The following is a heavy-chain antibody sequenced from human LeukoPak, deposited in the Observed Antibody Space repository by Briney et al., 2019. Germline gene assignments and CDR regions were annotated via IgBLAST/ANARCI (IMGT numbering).Heavy chain of an antibody. J-gene: IGHJ3*02. CDR1: GFTFSSFA. CDR3: ARGHVGLLHRGGHDAFDI. V-gene: IGHV3-23*01. Sequence: PGGSLRLSCAASGFTFSSFAMNWVRQAPGQGLEWVSIISGSGDTTHYTDSVKGRFTVSRDNSKNTLYLQMNSLRAEDTALYYCARGHVGLLHRGGHDAFDIWGQGTMVTVSS. CDR2: ISGSGDTT. D-gene: IGHD4-23*01.